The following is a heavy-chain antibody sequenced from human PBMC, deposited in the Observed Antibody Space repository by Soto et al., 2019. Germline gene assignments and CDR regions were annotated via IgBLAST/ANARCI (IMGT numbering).Heavy chain of an antibody. CDR2: FSSSSSTI. CDR3: ANCAEALDGLRDWFGP. J-gene: IGHJ5*02. Sequence: GGSLRLSCAASGFTFSSYSMNWVRQAPGKGLEWVSYFSSSSSTIYYADSVKGRFTISRDNAKNSLYLQMNSLRAEDTAVYYCANCAEALDGLRDWFGPWGRGTLVTGSS. D-gene: IGHD2-21*01. V-gene: IGHV3-48*01. CDR1: GFTFSSYS.